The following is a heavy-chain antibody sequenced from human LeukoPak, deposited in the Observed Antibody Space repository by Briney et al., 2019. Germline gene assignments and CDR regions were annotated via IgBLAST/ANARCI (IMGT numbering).Heavy chain of an antibody. J-gene: IGHJ4*02. CDR1: GFTFSTYW. D-gene: IGHD3-3*01. CDR3: ARGGPYYDFWSGSVFDY. V-gene: IGHV3-74*01. CDR2: INADVSST. Sequence: PGGSLRLSCAASGFTFSTYWMHWVRQAPGKGLVWVSRINADVSSTSYADSVKGRFTISRDNAKNTLYLQMNSLRAEDTAVYYCARGGPYYDFWSGSVFDYWGQGTLVTVSS.